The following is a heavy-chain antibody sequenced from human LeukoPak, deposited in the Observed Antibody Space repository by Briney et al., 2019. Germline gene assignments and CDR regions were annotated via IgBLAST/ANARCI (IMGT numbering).Heavy chain of an antibody. Sequence: GGSLRLSCAASGFTLSSYRMNWVRQAPGKGLEWVSSIDGSSSYMHYAESVKGRFTISRDNAKSSLFLQMDSLRAEDTAVYYCARDLRYYGGEAYFEYWGQGTLVTVSS. J-gene: IGHJ4*02. CDR3: ARDLRYYGGEAYFEY. CDR1: GFTLSSYR. V-gene: IGHV3-21*01. D-gene: IGHD4-23*01. CDR2: IDGSSSYM.